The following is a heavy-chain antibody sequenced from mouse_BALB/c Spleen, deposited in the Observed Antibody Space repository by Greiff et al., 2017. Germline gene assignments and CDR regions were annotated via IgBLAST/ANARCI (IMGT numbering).Heavy chain of an antibody. V-gene: IGHV5-17*02. CDR1: GFTFSSFG. CDR3: AREYGNDY. CDR2: ISSGSSTI. J-gene: IGHJ2*01. D-gene: IGHD2-10*02. Sequence: DVKLVESGGGLVQPGGSRKLSCAASGFTFSSFGMHWVRQAPEKGLEWVAYISSGSSTIYYADTVKGRFTISRDNPKNTLFLQMTSLRSEDTAMYYCAREYGNDYWGQGTTLTVSS.